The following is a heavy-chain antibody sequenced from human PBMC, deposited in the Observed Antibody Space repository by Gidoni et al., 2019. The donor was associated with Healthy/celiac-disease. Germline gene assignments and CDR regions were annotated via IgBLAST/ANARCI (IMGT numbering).Heavy chain of an antibody. J-gene: IGHJ5*02. V-gene: IGHV1-18*01. D-gene: IGHD3-16*01. CDR3: ARDRLGSVGDLDWFDP. Sequence: QVQLVQSGAEVKKPVGSVKVYCRASGYTFTSYGISWVRQAPGQGLEWMGWNSAYNGNTNYAQKLQGRVTMTTDTSTSTAYMELRSLRSDDTAVYYCARDRLGSVGDLDWFDPWGQGTLVTVSS. CDR2: NSAYNGNT. CDR1: GYTFTSYG.